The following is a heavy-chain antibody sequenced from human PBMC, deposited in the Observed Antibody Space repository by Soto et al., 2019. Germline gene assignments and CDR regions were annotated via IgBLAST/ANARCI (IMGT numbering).Heavy chain of an antibody. CDR2: ISSTTNYI. CDR3: ARESEDLTSNFDY. CDR1: GFTFGDHT. J-gene: IGHJ4*02. Sequence: GGSLRLSCTGSGFTFGDHTMTWVRQAPGKGLEWVSSISSTTNYIYYGDSMKGRFTISRDNAKNSLYLEMNSLRAEDTAVYYCARESEDLTSNFDYWGQGTLVTVSS. V-gene: IGHV3-21*06.